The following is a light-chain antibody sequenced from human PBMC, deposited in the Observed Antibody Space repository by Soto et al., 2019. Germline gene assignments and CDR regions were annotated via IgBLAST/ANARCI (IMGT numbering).Light chain of an antibody. CDR1: QTISSW. CDR3: QHYDSYSEA. J-gene: IGKJ1*01. V-gene: IGKV1-5*03. CDR2: KAT. Sequence: DIQMTQSPSTLSGSVGDRVTITCRASQTISSWLAWYQQKPGKATKLLIYKATTLKSGVPSRFSGTGSGTEFTLTIRSLQPYDFAAYYCQHYDSYSEAFGQVTKVDIK.